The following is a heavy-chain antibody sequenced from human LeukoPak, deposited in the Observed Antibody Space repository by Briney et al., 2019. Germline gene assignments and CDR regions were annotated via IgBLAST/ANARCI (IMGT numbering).Heavy chain of an antibody. CDR1: GITLSNYG. J-gene: IGHJ4*02. V-gene: IGHV3-23*01. D-gene: IGHD2-21*01. Sequence: GGSLRLSCAVSGITLSNYGMSWVRQAPGKGLEWGAGISDSGGRTNYADSVKGRFTISRDNPKNTLYLQMNSLRAEDTAVYFCAKRGVVIRVILVGFHKEAYYFDSWGQRALVTVSP. CDR2: ISDSGGRT. CDR3: AKRGVVIRVILVGFHKEAYYFDS.